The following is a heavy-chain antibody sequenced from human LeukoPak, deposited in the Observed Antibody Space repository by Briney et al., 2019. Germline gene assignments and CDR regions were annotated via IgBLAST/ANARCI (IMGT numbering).Heavy chain of an antibody. CDR3: ARGDLRFLEWYYYYYGMDV. CDR1: GGSISSYY. V-gene: IGHV4-59*12. Sequence: PSETLSLPCTVSGGSISSYYWSWIRQPPGKGLEWIGYIYYSGSTNYNPSLKSRVTISVDTSKNQFSLKLGSVTAADTAVYYCARGDLRFLEWYYYYYGMDVWGQGTTVTVSS. D-gene: IGHD3-3*01. CDR2: IYYSGST. J-gene: IGHJ6*02.